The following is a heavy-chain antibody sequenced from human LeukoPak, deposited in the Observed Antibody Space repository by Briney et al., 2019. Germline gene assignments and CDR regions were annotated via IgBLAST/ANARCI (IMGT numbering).Heavy chain of an antibody. V-gene: IGHV3-74*01. CDR2: INGDGSST. Sequence: GGSLRLSCAASGFTFSPYWMHWVRQHPGKGLVWVSRINGDGSSTNYADSVKGRFTISRDNAKNTLYLQMNSLRAEDTAVYYCASALDGSGSRSFDYWGQGTLVTVSS. CDR1: GFTFSPYW. J-gene: IGHJ4*02. D-gene: IGHD3-10*01. CDR3: ASALDGSGSRSFDY.